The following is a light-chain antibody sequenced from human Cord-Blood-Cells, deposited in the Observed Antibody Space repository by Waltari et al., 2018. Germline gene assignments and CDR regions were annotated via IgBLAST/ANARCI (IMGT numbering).Light chain of an antibody. CDR1: SRDVGGYNY. Sequence: QSALTQPPSASGSPGQSVTISCTGTSRDVGGYNYVSWYQQHPGKAPTRMICEVSKRPSGVPDRFCGDKAGDTAALTGAERQAEEAADYYCSSYAGSNNGVFGGGTKLTVL. CDR3: SSYAGSNNGV. J-gene: IGLJ2*01. V-gene: IGLV2-8*01. CDR2: EVS.